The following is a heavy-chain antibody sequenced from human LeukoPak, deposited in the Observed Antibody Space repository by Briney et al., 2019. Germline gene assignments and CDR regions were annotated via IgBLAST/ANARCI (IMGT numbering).Heavy chain of an antibody. CDR1: GFTFSSYS. J-gene: IGHJ4*02. CDR3: ARDDRGYSGYHFDH. Sequence: GGSLRLSCAASGFTFSSYSFHWVRQAPGKGLEWVAVQDGNNKYYTDSVRGRFTISRDNSKNTLYLQMNSLRAEDTAVYYCARDDRGYSGYHFDHWGQGTLVAVSS. CDR2: QDGNNK. D-gene: IGHD5-12*01. V-gene: IGHV3-30-3*01.